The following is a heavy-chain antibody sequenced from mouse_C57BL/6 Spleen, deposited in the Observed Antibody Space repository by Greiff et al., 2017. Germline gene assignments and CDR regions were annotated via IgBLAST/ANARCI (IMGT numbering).Heavy chain of an antibody. CDR3: ARPWDGDYYAMDY. CDR1: GYSFTDYN. Sequence: EVPLQQSGPELVKPGASVKISCKASGYSFTDYNMNWVKQSNGKSLEWIGVINPNYGTTSYNQKFKGKATFTVDQSSSTAYMQLNSLTSEDSAVYYCARPWDGDYYAMDYWGQGTSVTVSS. CDR2: INPNYGTT. J-gene: IGHJ4*01. V-gene: IGHV1-39*01. D-gene: IGHD4-1*01.